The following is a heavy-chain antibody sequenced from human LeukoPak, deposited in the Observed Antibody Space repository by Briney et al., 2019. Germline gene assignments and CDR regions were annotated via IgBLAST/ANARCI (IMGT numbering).Heavy chain of an antibody. Sequence: PGGSVRLLCAASGFTFSKYAMHWARHATGKGLEWVSDISGSGGRTFYADSVKGRFTISRDNSKNTLYLQVNSLRAEDTAVYYCAKDSGGRYYDSSGYYESGAFDMWGQGTMVTVSS. D-gene: IGHD3-22*01. CDR1: GFTFSKYA. V-gene: IGHV3-23*01. CDR2: ISGSGGRT. CDR3: AKDSGGRYYDSSGYYESGAFDM. J-gene: IGHJ3*02.